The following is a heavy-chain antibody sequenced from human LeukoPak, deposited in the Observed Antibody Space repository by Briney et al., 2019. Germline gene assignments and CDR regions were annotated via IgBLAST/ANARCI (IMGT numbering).Heavy chain of an antibody. Sequence: SETLSLTCTGSGGSISSYYWSWIRQPPGKGLEWIGYIYYSGSTNYNPSLKSRVTISVDTSKNQFSLKLSSVTAADTAVYYCARGRYGYGLDYWGQGTLVIVSS. D-gene: IGHD5-12*01. CDR2: IYYSGST. CDR3: ARGRYGYGLDY. V-gene: IGHV4-59*01. CDR1: GGSISSYY. J-gene: IGHJ4*02.